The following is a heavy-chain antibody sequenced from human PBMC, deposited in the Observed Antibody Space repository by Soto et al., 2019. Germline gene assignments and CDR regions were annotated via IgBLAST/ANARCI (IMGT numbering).Heavy chain of an antibody. Sequence: PSEMLSLTCTVAGGSISIYDWSWIRQPPGKGLEWIGYIYYSGSTNYNPSLKSRVTISVDTSKNQFSLKLSSVTAADTAVYYCARDTYYYGSGSYTNWFDPWGQGTLVTVSS. J-gene: IGHJ5*02. CDR1: GGSISIYD. V-gene: IGHV4-59*08. CDR3: ARDTYYYGSGSYTNWFDP. CDR2: IYYSGST. D-gene: IGHD3-10*01.